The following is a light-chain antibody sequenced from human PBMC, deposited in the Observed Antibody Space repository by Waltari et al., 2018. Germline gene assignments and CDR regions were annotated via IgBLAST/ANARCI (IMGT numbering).Light chain of an antibody. J-gene: IGKJ1*01. CDR1: QGISSW. CDR2: QAS. CDR3: QQYDHYPWT. Sequence: DIQMTPSPSTLSASVGDTVTITCRTSQGISSWLAWYQQTPGKAPKLLIYQASTLESGVPSRLIGSGSGTEFTLTISSLQPDDSATDYCQQYDHYPWTFGQGTKVELK. V-gene: IGKV1-5*03.